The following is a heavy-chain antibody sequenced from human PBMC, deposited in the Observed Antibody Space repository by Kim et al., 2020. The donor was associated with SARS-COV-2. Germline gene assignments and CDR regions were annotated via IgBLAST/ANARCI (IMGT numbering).Heavy chain of an antibody. Sequence: GGSLRLSCAASGFTFSSYAMHWVRQAPGKGLEWVAVISYDGSNKYYADSVKGRFTISRDNSKNTLYLQMNSLRAEDTAVYYCARDYKNWFDPWGQGTLVT. J-gene: IGHJ5*02. CDR1: GFTFSSYA. CDR2: ISYDGSNK. V-gene: IGHV3-30*04. D-gene: IGHD1-1*01. CDR3: ARDYKNWFDP.